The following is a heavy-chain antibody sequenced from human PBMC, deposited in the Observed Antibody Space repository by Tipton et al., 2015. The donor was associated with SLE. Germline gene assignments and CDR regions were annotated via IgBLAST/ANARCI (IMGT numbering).Heavy chain of an antibody. J-gene: IGHJ4*02. CDR1: GFSFRNYD. D-gene: IGHD3-3*01. Sequence: GSLRLSCAASGFSFRNYDMNWVRQAPGKGLEWVSYITSSGGNRYYADSVKGRFTISRDNAKNLLFLQINSPRAEDTAVYYCASHSPYNFWSGYFGYWGQGTLVTVSS. V-gene: IGHV3-48*03. CDR3: ASHSPYNFWSGYFGY. CDR2: ITSSGGNR.